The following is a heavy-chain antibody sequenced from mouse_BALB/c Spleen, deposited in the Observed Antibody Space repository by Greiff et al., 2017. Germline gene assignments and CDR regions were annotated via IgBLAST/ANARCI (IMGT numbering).Heavy chain of an antibody. CDR1: GYSFTGYF. CDR2: INPYNGDT. D-gene: IGHD1-1*01. Sequence: EVKLEESGPELVKPGASVKISCKASGYSFTGYFMNWVMQSHGKSLEWIGRINPYNGDTFYNQKFKGKATLTVDKSSSTAHMELRSLASEDSAVYYCARGVTTVVGDYFDYWGQGTTLTVSS. J-gene: IGHJ2*01. CDR3: ARGVTTVVGDYFDY. V-gene: IGHV1-20*02.